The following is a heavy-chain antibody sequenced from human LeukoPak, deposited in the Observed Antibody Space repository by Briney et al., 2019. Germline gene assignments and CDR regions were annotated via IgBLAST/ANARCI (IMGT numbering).Heavy chain of an antibody. CDR3: ARVFDWLLDY. CDR1: GFTFSGSA. Sequence: GGSLRLSCAASGFTFSGSAMHWVRQAPGKGLEWVSSISSSSSYIYYADSVKGRFTISRDNAKNSLYLQMNSLRSEDTAVYYCARVFDWLLDYWGQGTLVTVSS. V-gene: IGHV3-21*04. D-gene: IGHD3-9*01. J-gene: IGHJ4*02. CDR2: ISSSSSYI.